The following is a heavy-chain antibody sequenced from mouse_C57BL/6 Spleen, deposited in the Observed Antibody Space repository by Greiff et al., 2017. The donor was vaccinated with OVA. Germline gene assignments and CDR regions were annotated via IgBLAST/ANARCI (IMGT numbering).Heavy chain of an antibody. Sequence: VQLQQPGAELVRPGSSVKLSCKASGYTFTSYWMDWVKQRPGQGLEWIGNIYPSDSETHYNQKFKDKATLTVDKSSSTAYMQLSSLTSEDSAVYYCARSGFHYAMDYWGQGTSVTVSS. J-gene: IGHJ4*01. V-gene: IGHV1-61*01. CDR1: GYTFTSYW. CDR3: ARSGFHYAMDY. CDR2: IYPSDSET. D-gene: IGHD3-1*01.